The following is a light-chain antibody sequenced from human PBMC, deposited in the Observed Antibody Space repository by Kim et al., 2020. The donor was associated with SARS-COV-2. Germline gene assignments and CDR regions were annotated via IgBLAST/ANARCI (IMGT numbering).Light chain of an antibody. CDR3: PQLKSYLT. CDR2: AAS. CDR1: QDISTY. J-gene: IGKJ5*01. Sequence: IQLTQSPSSLSASVGDRVSITCRASQDISTYLAWYRQKPGEAPTLLIYAASTLEDGVPSRFSGSGSGTDFTLTISSLQPEDFATYYCPQLKSYLTFGQGTRLEIK. V-gene: IGKV1-9*01.